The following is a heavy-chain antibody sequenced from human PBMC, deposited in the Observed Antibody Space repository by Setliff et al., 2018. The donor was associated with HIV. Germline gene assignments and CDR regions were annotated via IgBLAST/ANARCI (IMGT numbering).Heavy chain of an antibody. Sequence: SVKVSCKASGGSFSNFAINWVRQAPGQGLEWVGGIIPMFGTANYAQKFLGRVTITADASTTTAYMDLSSLRSEDTGVYYCARNSAPPYYTDYYMDVRGRGTTVTVS. CDR2: IIPMFGTA. CDR3: ARNSAPPYYTDYYMDV. J-gene: IGHJ6*03. D-gene: IGHD2-21*01. CDR1: GGSFSNFA. V-gene: IGHV1-69*13.